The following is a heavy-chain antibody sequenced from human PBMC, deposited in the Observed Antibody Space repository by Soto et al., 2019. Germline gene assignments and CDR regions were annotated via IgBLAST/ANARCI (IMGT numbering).Heavy chain of an antibody. CDR1: GGTFSSYA. D-gene: IGHD2-15*01. CDR3: ARTVVVVAAKAPYFDY. Sequence: SVKVSCKASGGTFSSYAISWVRQAPGQGLEWMGGIIPIFGTANYARKFQGRVTITADESTSTAYMELSSLRSEDTAVYYCARTVVVVAAKAPYFDYWGQGTLVTVSS. V-gene: IGHV1-69*13. J-gene: IGHJ4*02. CDR2: IIPIFGTA.